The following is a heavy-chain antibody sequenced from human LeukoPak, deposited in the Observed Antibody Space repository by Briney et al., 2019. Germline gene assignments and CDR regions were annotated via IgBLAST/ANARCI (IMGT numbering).Heavy chain of an antibody. J-gene: IGHJ6*03. Sequence: SETLSLTCTVSGGSISSDYWSWSRQPAGKGLEWIGHSYTSGSTNYNPSLTGRVTMSLDTSKNQFSLKLTSVTAADTAVYYCARVGLSSRGYYYYMDVWGRGTTVTVSS. D-gene: IGHD2-2*01. V-gene: IGHV4-4*07. CDR3: ARVGLSSRGYYYYMDV. CDR2: SYTSGST. CDR1: GGSISSDY.